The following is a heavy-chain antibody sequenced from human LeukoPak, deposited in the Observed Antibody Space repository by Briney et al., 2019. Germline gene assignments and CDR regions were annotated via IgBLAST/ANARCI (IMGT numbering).Heavy chain of an antibody. CDR1: GFTFSSYG. Sequence: PGGSLRLSCAPSGFTFSSYGTHWVRQAPGKGLEWGAVISYDGSNKYYADSVKGRFTISRDNSKNTLYLQMNSLRAEDTAVYYCAKDLVGSGNHSYWGQGTLVTVSS. CDR3: AKDLVGSGNHSY. J-gene: IGHJ4*02. V-gene: IGHV3-30*18. D-gene: IGHD3-10*01. CDR2: ISYDGSNK.